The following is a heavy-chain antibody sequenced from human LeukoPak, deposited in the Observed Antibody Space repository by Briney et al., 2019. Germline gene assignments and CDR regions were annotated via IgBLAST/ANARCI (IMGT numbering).Heavy chain of an antibody. CDR2: ITSDGTTT. D-gene: IGHD1-20*01. V-gene: IGHV3-74*03. CDR3: ANDNWNDVAPFDY. CDR1: GSAFSTTW. Sequence: PGGSLRLSCASSGSAFSTTWMHWVRQAPGKGLLWVSLITSDGTTTTYADSVKGRFTISRDNSKNTLYLQMSSLRADDTAVYYCANDNWNDVAPFDYWGPGTLVTVSS. J-gene: IGHJ4*02.